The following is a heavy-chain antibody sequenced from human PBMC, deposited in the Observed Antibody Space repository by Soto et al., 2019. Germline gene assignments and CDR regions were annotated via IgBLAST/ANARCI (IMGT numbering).Heavy chain of an antibody. CDR3: ARETSCSSTSCNWFDP. D-gene: IGHD2-2*01. Sequence: ASVKVSCKASGYTFTGYYMHWVRQAPGQGLEWMGWINPNSGGTNYAQKFQGWVTMTRDTSISTAYMELSRLRSDDTAVYYCARETSCSSTSCNWFDPWGQGTLVTVSS. CDR2: INPNSGGT. J-gene: IGHJ5*02. CDR1: GYTFTGYY. V-gene: IGHV1-2*04.